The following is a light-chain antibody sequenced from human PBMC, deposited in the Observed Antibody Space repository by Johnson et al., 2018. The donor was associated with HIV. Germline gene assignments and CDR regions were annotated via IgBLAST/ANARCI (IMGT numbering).Light chain of an antibody. CDR2: ENN. CDR1: SSNIGSNP. J-gene: IGLJ1*01. V-gene: IGLV1-51*02. CDR3: GTWDSSLSAYV. Sequence: SVLTQPPSASGTPGQRVTISCSGSSSNIGSNPVNWYQQLPGTAPKLLIYENNKRPSGIPDRFSGYKSGTSATLGITGLQTGDEADYYCGTWDSSLSAYVFGTGTKVTV.